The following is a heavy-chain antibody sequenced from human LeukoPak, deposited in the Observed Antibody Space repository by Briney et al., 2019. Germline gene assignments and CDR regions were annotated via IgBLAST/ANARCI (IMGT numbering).Heavy chain of an antibody. CDR2: ISGSGGAT. D-gene: IGHD5-18*01. J-gene: IGHJ4*02. CDR3: AKDTDTAMAYYFDY. CDR1: GFTFSSYG. Sequence: PGGSLRLSCAASGFTFSSYGMSWVRQAPGKGLEWVSAISGSGGATYYADSVKGRFTISRDNSKNTLYLQMNSLRAEDTAVYYCAKDTDTAMAYYFDYWGQGTLVTVSS. V-gene: IGHV3-23*01.